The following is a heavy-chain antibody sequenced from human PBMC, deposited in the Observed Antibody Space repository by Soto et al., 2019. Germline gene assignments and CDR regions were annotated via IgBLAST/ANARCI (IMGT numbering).Heavy chain of an antibody. CDR2: INPNSGDT. D-gene: IGHD3-9*01. CDR1: GYIFTGYH. V-gene: IGHV1-2*02. J-gene: IGHJ6*02. CDR3: ARDARGTRGFDEMDI. Sequence: SVEVSFKASGYIFTGYHIHWVRQAPGRGLEWMGWINPNSGDTEYAQNFQGRVTMTRDTSFNLVYMEMSGLMSDDTAVYYCARDARGTRGFDEMDIWGQGTTVTVSS.